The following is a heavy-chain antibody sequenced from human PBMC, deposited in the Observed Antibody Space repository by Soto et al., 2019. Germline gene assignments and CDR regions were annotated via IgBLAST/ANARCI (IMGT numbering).Heavy chain of an antibody. D-gene: IGHD3-22*01. CDR2: IYYSGST. J-gene: IGHJ4*02. CDR3: ARIVHYYDSSGYYYHSYYFDY. V-gene: IGHV4-59*01. CDR1: GGSISSYY. Sequence: PSETLSLTCTVSGGSISSYYWSWIRQPPGKGLEWIGYIYYSGSTNYNPSLKSRVTISVDTSKNQFSLKLSSVTAADTAVYYCARIVHYYDSSGYYYHSYYFDYWGQGALVTVSS.